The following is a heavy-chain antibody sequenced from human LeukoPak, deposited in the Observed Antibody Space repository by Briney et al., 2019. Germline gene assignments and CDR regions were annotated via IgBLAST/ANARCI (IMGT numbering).Heavy chain of an antibody. V-gene: IGHV5-51*01. Sequence: GESLKISCKGSGYSFTSYWISWVRQMPGKGLEWMGIIYPGDSDTRYSPSFQGQVTISADKSISTAYLQWSSLKASDTAMYYCARHVSSSWSHVDYWGQGTLVTVSS. D-gene: IGHD6-13*01. CDR3: ARHVSSSWSHVDY. J-gene: IGHJ4*02. CDR1: GYSFTSYW. CDR2: IYPGDSDT.